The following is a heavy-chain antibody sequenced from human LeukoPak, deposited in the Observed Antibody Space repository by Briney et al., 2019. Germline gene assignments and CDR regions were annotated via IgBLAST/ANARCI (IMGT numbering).Heavy chain of an antibody. J-gene: IGHJ3*02. Sequence: GGSLRLSCVASGFTFSTYWITWVRQAPGKGLEWVANIKQDGSEKYYVDSVKGRFTISRDNAKNSLYLQMNSLRAEDTAVYYCARVRLQPRTLLDDAFDIWGQGTMVTVSS. V-gene: IGHV3-7*01. D-gene: IGHD1-14*01. CDR3: ARVRLQPRTLLDDAFDI. CDR1: GFTFSTYW. CDR2: IKQDGSEK.